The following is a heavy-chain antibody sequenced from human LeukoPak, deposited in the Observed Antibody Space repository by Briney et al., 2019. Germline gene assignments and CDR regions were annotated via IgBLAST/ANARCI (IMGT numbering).Heavy chain of an antibody. V-gene: IGHV3-7*01. Sequence: GGSLRLSCVASRFTFSNYWMTWVRQAPGKGLEWVANIKQDGSEKNYVDSVKGRFTISRDNAENSLYLQMNSLRAEDTAVYYCAKDNYDYGDYDGGDYWGQGTLVTVSS. CDR2: IKQDGSEK. J-gene: IGHJ4*02. CDR1: RFTFSNYW. CDR3: AKDNYDYGDYDGGDY. D-gene: IGHD4-17*01.